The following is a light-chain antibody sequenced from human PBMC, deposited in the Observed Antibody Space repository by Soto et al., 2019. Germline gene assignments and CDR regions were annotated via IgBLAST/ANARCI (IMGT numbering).Light chain of an antibody. CDR2: DVS. CDR3: SSYTSSSTLDVV. CDR1: SSDVGGYNY. Sequence: QSALTQPASGYGFPGRSSTISCTGTSSDVGGYNYVSWYQQHPGKAPKLMIYDVSNRPSGVSNRFSGSKSGNTASLTISGLQAEDEADYYCSSYTSSSTLDVVFGGGTKVTVL. V-gene: IGLV2-14*01. J-gene: IGLJ2*01.